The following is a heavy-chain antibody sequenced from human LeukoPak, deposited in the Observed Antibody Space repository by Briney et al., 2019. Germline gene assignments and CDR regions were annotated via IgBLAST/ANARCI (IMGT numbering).Heavy chain of an antibody. D-gene: IGHD3-10*01. Sequence: ASVKLSCKASGYTFTSYGISWVRQAPGQGLEWMGWISAYNGNTNYAQKLQGRVTMTTDTSTSTAYMELRSLRSDDTAVYYCARMVRGVIRSWFDPWGQGTLVTVSS. V-gene: IGHV1-18*01. J-gene: IGHJ5*02. CDR1: GYTFTSYG. CDR2: ISAYNGNT. CDR3: ARMVRGVIRSWFDP.